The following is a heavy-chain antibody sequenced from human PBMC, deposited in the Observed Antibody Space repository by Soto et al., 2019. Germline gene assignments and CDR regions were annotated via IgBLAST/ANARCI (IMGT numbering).Heavy chain of an antibody. CDR3: AHSSPGDFWSGYYPPAFDY. D-gene: IGHD3-3*01. V-gene: IGHV2-5*02. Sequence: QITLKESGPTLVKPTQTLTLTCTFSGFSLSTSGVGVGWIRQPPGKALEWLALIYWDDDKRYSPSLKSRLTITKDTYTNQVVLIMTNMDPVDTDTYYCAHSSPGDFWSGYYPPAFDYWGQGPLVTVSS. CDR1: GFSLSTSGVG. J-gene: IGHJ4*02. CDR2: IYWDDDK.